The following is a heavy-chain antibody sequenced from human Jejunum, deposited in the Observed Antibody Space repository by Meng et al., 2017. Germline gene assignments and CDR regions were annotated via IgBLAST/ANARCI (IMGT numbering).Heavy chain of an antibody. J-gene: IGHJ4*02. CDR1: GGSVSSAAYY. V-gene: IGHV4-61*08. Sequence: QVPGPESGPVLVRPSETLSLTCTVSGGSVSSAAYYWNWIRQSPGKGLEWIGYIYYSGGTTYSPSLNSRVTISIDTAKNQVSLKVSSVTAADTAVYYCAHSSSSSSFGFDYWGQGTLVTVSS. CDR3: AHSSSSSSFGFDY. D-gene: IGHD6-6*01. CDR2: IYYSGGT.